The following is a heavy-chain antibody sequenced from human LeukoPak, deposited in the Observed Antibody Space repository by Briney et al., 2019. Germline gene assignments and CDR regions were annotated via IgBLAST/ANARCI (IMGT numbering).Heavy chain of an antibody. CDR3: ARGGVDNINTGIWKPLAF. V-gene: IGHV1-2*02. D-gene: IGHD3-16*01. CDR1: GYIFTAYY. J-gene: IGHJ4*01. CDR2: INPNRGGA. Sequence: GASVKVSCKTSGYIFTAYYIHWVRQAPGQGLEYMGWINPNRGGANYAQKFQGGVTMTTDASITTAYMELRRLRSDDTAVYYCARGGVDNINTGIWKPLAFWGQGTLITVSS.